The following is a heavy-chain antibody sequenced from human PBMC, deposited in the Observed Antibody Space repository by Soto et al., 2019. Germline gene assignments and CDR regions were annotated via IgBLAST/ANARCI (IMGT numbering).Heavy chain of an antibody. J-gene: IGHJ5*02. CDR3: AIEHVVVSAIGAGWFDL. V-gene: IGHV4-39*01. D-gene: IGHD2-21*02. CDR1: GGSISSSSYY. CDR2: IYYSGST. Sequence: PSETLSLTCTVSGGSISSSSYYWGWIRQPPGKGLEWIGSIYYSGSTYYNPSLKSRVTISVDTSKNQFSLKLSSVTAADTAVYYCAIEHVVVSAIGAGWFDLWGQGTLVTVSS.